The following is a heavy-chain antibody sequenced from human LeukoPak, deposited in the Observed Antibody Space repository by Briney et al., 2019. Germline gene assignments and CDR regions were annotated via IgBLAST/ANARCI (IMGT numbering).Heavy chain of an antibody. V-gene: IGHV3-30*02. Sequence: GGSLRLSCAASGFTFSSYAMNWVRQAPGKGLEWVTFIRFDSDKKYYEDSVKGRFTVSRDNSKNTLYLQMESLRVEDTAVYYCAKDHIVGGTRLEYWGQGTLVIVSS. CDR1: GFTFSSYA. D-gene: IGHD1-26*01. CDR3: AKDHIVGGTRLEY. CDR2: IRFDSDKK. J-gene: IGHJ4*02.